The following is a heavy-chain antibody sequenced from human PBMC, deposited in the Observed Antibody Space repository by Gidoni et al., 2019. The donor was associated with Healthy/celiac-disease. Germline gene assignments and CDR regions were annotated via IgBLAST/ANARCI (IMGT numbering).Heavy chain of an antibody. V-gene: IGHV3-23*01. Sequence: EVQLLESGGGLVQPGGSLRLSCAASGFTFSSYAMSWVRQAPGKGLVWVSAISGSGGSTYYADSVKGRFTISRDNSKNTLYLQMNSLRAEDTAVYYCAKDREGYNRGRVFDYWGQGTLVTVSS. CDR1: GFTFSSYA. CDR3: AKDREGYNRGRVFDY. D-gene: IGHD5-12*01. CDR2: ISGSGGST. J-gene: IGHJ4*02.